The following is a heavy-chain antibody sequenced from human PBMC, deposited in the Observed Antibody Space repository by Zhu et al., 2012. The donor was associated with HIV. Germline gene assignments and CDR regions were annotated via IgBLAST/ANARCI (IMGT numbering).Heavy chain of an antibody. D-gene: IGHD1-26*01. CDR3: ARGSWWDRSPPPFDS. V-gene: IGHV4-34*01. CDR2: INHSGNT. CDR1: DVSFSDYY. Sequence: QVQLQRWGTGLLKPSETLSLSCVVYDVSFSDYYWTWIRQSPGKGLEWIGEINHSGNTFYSPSLKSRVTISVDKSKKHFSLDLTSVTAADTAVYFCARGSWWDRSPPPFDSWSQGTLVTVSS. J-gene: IGHJ4*02.